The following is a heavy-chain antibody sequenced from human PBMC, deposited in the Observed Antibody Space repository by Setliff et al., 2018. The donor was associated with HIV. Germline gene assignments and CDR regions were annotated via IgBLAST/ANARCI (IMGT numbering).Heavy chain of an antibody. J-gene: IGHJ4*02. V-gene: IGHV3-53*01. CDR1: GFTVSSNY. D-gene: IGHD6-6*01. CDR3: AKDSIEASATGYYFDY. CDR2: IYDDSRT. Sequence: GGSLRLSCAASGFTVSSNYMTWVRQAPGKGLEWVSLIYDDSRTYYADSVKGRFTISRDNTKNTLYLQMNSLRAEDTAVYYCAKDSIEASATGYYFDYWGRGTLVTVSS.